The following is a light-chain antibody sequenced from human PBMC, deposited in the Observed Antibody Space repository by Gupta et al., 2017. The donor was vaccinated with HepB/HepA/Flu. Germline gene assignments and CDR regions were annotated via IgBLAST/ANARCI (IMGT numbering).Light chain of an antibody. J-gene: IGLJ2*01. Sequence: SYELTQPPSVSVSPGQTASITCSGDKLGDKYACWYQQKPGQSPVLFIYQDSKRPSGTPERFSGSNSGTTATLTISGTQAVDDADYYCPASDSSTVVCGGGTKLTVL. CDR3: PASDSSTVV. CDR2: QDS. V-gene: IGLV3-1*01. CDR1: KLGDKY.